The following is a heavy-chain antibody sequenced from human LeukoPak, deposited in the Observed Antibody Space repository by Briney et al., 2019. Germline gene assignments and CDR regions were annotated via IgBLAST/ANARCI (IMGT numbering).Heavy chain of an antibody. D-gene: IGHD6-19*01. CDR2: INAYRAST. V-gene: IGHV1-18*01. J-gene: IGHJ4*02. Sequence: ASVKVSCKTSGYGFINHGINWVRQAPGQGLEWMGWINAYRASTTYAQKFQGRVTMTTDTSTSTAYMELKSLRSDDTAVYYCARDLSSGWNDYWGQGTLVTVSS. CDR1: GYGFINHG. CDR3: ARDLSSGWNDY.